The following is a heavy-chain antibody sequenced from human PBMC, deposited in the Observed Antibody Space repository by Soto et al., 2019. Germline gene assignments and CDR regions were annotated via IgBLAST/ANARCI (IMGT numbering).Heavy chain of an antibody. J-gene: IGHJ4*02. V-gene: IGHV1-18*01. CDR1: GYTFTSYA. D-gene: IGHD3-10*01. CDR3: ARFLAGGSGSYYQDFDY. CDR2: ISAYNGNT. Sequence: QVQLVQSGAEVKKPGASVKVSCKASGYTFTSYAISWVRQAPGQGLEWMVWISAYNGNTTYAQKFEGRVTMTTDTSTSTACMELRSLRSDDKDVYSCARFLAGGSGSYYQDFDYWGQGTLVTVSS.